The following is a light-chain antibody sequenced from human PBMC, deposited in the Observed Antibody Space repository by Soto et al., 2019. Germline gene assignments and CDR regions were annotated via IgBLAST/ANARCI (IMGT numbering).Light chain of an antibody. V-gene: IGKV3-11*01. CDR1: QSVDIY. Sequence: EIVLTQSPATLSLSPGERATLSCRASQSVDIYLAWYQQKPGQAPRLLIYDASNRATGIPARFSGSGSETDFTLTISSLEPEDFAVYYCQQRRSWPITFGQGTRREMK. J-gene: IGKJ5*01. CDR3: QQRRSWPIT. CDR2: DAS.